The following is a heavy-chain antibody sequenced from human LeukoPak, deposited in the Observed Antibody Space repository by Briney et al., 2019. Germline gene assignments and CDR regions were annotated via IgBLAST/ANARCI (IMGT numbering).Heavy chain of an antibody. CDR3: ARQRITMVRGVPFDY. Sequence: SGPAPVKPTQTLTLTCTFSGFSLSTSGMCVSWIRQPPGKALEWLARIDWDDGKYYSTSLKTRLTISKDTSKNQVVLTMTNMDPVDTATYYCARQRITMVRGVPFDYWGQGTLVTVSS. J-gene: IGHJ4*02. V-gene: IGHV2-70*11. CDR2: IDWDDGK. D-gene: IGHD3-10*01. CDR1: GFSLSTSGMC.